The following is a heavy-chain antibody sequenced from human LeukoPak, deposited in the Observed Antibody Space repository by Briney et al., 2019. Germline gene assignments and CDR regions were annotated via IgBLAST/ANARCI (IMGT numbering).Heavy chain of an antibody. CDR2: ITTYNGDT. CDR3: ARGAVRYSSSWYSDY. V-gene: IGHV1-18*01. J-gene: IGHJ4*02. D-gene: IGHD6-13*01. CDR1: GYTFSSHT. Sequence: GASVKVSCKAFGYTFSSHTITWVRQAPGQGLEWMGWITTYNGDTNYAQKLQGRVTMTTDISTSTAYMELRSLRSEDTAVYYCARGAVRYSSSWYSDYWGQGTLVTVSS.